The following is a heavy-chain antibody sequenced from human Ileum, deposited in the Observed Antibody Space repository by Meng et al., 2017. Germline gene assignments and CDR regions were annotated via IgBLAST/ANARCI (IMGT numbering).Heavy chain of an antibody. V-gene: IGHV4-4*02. D-gene: IGHD2-15*01. CDR3: VRHGGKYFDS. J-gene: IGHJ4*02. CDR1: GGSISSSFY. Sequence: LQEPGPGLVGPSGTLSLPCTVSGGSISSSFYWSWVRQSPGKGLEWIGQIYLAGSPNYNPSLESRVTISVDKTKNQFSLRLTSVTAADTAIFYCVRHGGKYFDSWGQGTLVTVSS. CDR2: IYLAGSP.